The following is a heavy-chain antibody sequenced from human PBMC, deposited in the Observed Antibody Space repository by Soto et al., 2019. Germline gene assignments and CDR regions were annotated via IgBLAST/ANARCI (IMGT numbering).Heavy chain of an antibody. V-gene: IGHV1-3*01. J-gene: IGHJ4*02. CDR3: ATGPRRGY. CDR2: INGGDGNT. CDR1: GYTFTSYA. D-gene: IGHD1-26*01. Sequence: QVQLVQSGAEVKKPGVSVNISCKASGYTFTSYAIHWVRLAPGQRPEWMGWINGGDGNTKYSPKFQGRVTITRDTPASTAYGELSPLRSEDAHVYHCATGPRRGYWGQGSLVTVSS.